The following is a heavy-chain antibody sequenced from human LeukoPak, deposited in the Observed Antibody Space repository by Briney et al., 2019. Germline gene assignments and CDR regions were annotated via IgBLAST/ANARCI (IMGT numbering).Heavy chain of an antibody. V-gene: IGHV1-2*04. CDR2: INPNSGGT. Sequence: ASVKVSCKASGYTFTGYYMHWVRQAPGQGLEWMGWINPNSGGTNYAQKFQGWVTMTRDTSIRTAYMELSRLRSDDTAVYYCAREAFVGSSSPFDYWGQGTLVTVSS. D-gene: IGHD6-13*01. J-gene: IGHJ4*02. CDR1: GYTFTGYY. CDR3: AREAFVGSSSPFDY.